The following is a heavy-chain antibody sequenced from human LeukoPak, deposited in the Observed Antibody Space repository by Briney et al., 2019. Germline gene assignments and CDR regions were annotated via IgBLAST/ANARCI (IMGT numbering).Heavy chain of an antibody. V-gene: IGHV3-48*03. J-gene: IGHJ5*02. Sequence: PGGSLRLSCSASGFTLSSYEMNWVRQAPGKGLEGVSYISSSGSIIYYADSVKGRFTISRDNAKNSLYLQMNSLRAEDTAVYYCAKYADPATYLDLWGQGVLVTVSS. CDR2: ISSSGSII. CDR3: AKYADPATYLDL. CDR1: GFTLSSYE. D-gene: IGHD3-10*01.